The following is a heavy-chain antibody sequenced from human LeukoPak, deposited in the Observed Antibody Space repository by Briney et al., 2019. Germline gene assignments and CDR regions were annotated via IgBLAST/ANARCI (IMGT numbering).Heavy chain of an antibody. V-gene: IGHV5-51*01. CDR2: IYPGGSDT. CDR1: GYSFSGNW. CDR3: ARSSDYVFDY. Sequence: GESLKISCKGSGYSFSGNWIGWVRQMPGKGLEWMGVIYPGGSDTRYSPSFQGQVIISADKSISTAYLQWSSLKASDTAMYYCARSSDYVFDYWGQGTLVTVSS. D-gene: IGHD4-17*01. J-gene: IGHJ4*02.